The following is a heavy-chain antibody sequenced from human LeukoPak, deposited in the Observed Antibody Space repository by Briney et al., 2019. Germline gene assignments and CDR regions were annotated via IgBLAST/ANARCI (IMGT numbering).Heavy chain of an antibody. J-gene: IGHJ5*02. CDR2: IICSPSYI. V-gene: IGHV3-21*01. D-gene: IGHD2-2*01. CDR1: GFPFCTYS. CDR3: AGDSSSSCCPLDL. Sequence: GGSLRLSCAASGFPFCTYSMNWVRQAPGKGLEWVSSIICSPSYIFYADPVKDRFTISRDNAKTSLYLQMNSLTVEDTAIYYCAGDSSSSCCPLDLWGQGTLVTVSS.